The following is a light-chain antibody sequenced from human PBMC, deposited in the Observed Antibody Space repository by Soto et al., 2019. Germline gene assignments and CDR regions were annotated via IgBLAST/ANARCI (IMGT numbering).Light chain of an antibody. J-gene: IGLJ2*01. CDR2: GNS. CDR3: QSYDRSLSGYVV. CDR1: SSNIGAGYD. Sequence: QSVLTQPPSVSGAPGQRVTISCTGSSSNIGAGYDVHWYQQLPGTAPKLLIYGNSNRPSGVLDRFSGSKSGTSASLAITGFQAEDEADYYCQSYDRSLSGYVVFGGGTKLTVL. V-gene: IGLV1-40*01.